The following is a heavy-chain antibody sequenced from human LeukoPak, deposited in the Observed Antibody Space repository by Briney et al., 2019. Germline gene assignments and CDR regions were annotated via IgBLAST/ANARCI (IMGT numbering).Heavy chain of an antibody. CDR1: GGSISSGGYY. CDR2: IYYSGST. CDR3: AREAATVIYYYGMDV. Sequence: PSKTLSLTCTVSGGSISSGGYYWSWIRQHPGKGLEWIGYIYYSGSTYYNPSLKSRVTISVDTSKNQFSLKLSSVTAADTAVYYCAREAATVIYYYGMDVWGQGTTVTVSS. J-gene: IGHJ6*02. D-gene: IGHD4-11*01. V-gene: IGHV4-31*03.